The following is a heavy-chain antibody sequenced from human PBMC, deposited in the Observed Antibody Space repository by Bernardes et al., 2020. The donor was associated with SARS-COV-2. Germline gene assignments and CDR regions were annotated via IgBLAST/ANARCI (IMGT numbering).Heavy chain of an antibody. D-gene: IGHD4-17*01. CDR3: VRGTGNYGDWDN. V-gene: IGHV3-23*01. J-gene: IGHJ4*02. Sequence: GGSLRLSCVASGFTFSKNAMTWVRQVPGKGLEWVSAISAIGGSTYCAESVKGRFTISRDNSRNTLYLEMNSLTAEDTAIYYCVRGTGNYGDWDNWGQGTLVTVYS. CDR2: ISAIGGST. CDR1: GFTFSKNA.